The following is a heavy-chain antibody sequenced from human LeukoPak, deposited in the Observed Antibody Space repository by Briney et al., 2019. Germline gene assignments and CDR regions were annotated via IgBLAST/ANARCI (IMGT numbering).Heavy chain of an antibody. J-gene: IGHJ6*03. V-gene: IGHV3-74*01. D-gene: IGHD2-2*01. CDR2: INSDGSST. CDR1: GFTFSSYW. Sequence: GGSLRLSCAASGFTFSSYWMHWVRQAPGKGLVWGSRINSDGSSTSYADSVKGRFTISRDNAKNTLYLQMNSLRAEDTAVYYCARDPGCSSTSCYYYYMDVWGKGTTVTVSS. CDR3: ARDPGCSSTSCYYYYMDV.